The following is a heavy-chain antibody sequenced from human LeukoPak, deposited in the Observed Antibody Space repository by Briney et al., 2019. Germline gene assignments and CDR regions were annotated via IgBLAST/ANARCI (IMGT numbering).Heavy chain of an antibody. D-gene: IGHD3-10*01. CDR3: ARGIWFGELLLNFDY. J-gene: IGHJ4*02. CDR2: ISYDGSNK. V-gene: IGHV3-30-3*01. CDR1: GFTFSSYA. Sequence: GGSLRLSCAASGFTFSSYAMHWVRQAPGKGLEWVAFISYDGSNKYYADSVKGRFTISRDNSKNTLYLQMNSLRAEDTAVYYCARGIWFGELLLNFDYWGQGTLVTVSS.